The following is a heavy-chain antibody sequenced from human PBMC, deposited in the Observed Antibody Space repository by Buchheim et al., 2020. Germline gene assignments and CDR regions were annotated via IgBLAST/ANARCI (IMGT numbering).Heavy chain of an antibody. CDR2: ISDDSGST. D-gene: IGHD3-10*01. V-gene: IGHV3-23*01. Sequence: EGQLLESEGGLVQPGGSLRLSCAASDFTFSYYTMSWVRQTPGKGPEWVSVISDDSGSTYYADSVKGRFTISRDNSKNRLYLQMNSLTVDDTAVYFCTRRRATYGVVDLWGQGTL. CDR1: DFTFSYYT. J-gene: IGHJ5*02. CDR3: TRRRATYGVVDL.